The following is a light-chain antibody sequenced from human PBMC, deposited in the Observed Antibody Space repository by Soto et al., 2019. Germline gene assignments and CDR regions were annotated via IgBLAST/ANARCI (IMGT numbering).Light chain of an antibody. CDR1: QSVSSSY. CDR2: GAS. Sequence: IVLTHSPGTLSLSPWERATLSCRASQSVSSSYLAWFQQKPGQAPRLLIYGASSRATGIPDRFSGSGSGTDFTLTISRLEPEDFATYYCQQLNSYVFTFGPGTKVDIK. CDR3: QQLNSYVFT. V-gene: IGKV3-20*01. J-gene: IGKJ3*01.